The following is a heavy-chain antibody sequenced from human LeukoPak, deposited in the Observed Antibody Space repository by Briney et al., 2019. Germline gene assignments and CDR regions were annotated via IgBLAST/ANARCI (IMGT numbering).Heavy chain of an antibody. CDR3: AREGPDSSGYYPNAFDI. Sequence: GGSLRLSCAASGFNFSSYSMNWVRQAPGKGLEWVSSISSSSSYIYYADSVKGRFTISRDNAKNSLYLQMNSLRAEDTAVYYCAREGPDSSGYYPNAFDIWGQGTMVTVSS. CDR2: ISSSSSYI. J-gene: IGHJ3*02. D-gene: IGHD3-22*01. V-gene: IGHV3-21*01. CDR1: GFNFSSYS.